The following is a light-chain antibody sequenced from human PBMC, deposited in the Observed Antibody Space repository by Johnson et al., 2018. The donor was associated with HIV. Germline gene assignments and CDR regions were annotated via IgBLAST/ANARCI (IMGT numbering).Light chain of an antibody. CDR2: ENN. V-gene: IGLV1-51*02. Sequence: QLVLTQPPSVSAAPGQKVTISCSGSSSNIGNNYVSWYQQLPGTAPKLLIYENNKRPSGIPDRFSGSKSGTSATLGITGLQTGDEADYYCGTWVSSLSAGGYVVGSGTKFTVL. CDR1: SSNIGNNY. CDR3: GTWVSSLSAGGYV. J-gene: IGLJ1*01.